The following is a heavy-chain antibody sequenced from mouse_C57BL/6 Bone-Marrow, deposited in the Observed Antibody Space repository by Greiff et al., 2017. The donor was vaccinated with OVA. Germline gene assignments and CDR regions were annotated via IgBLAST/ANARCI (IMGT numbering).Heavy chain of an antibody. J-gene: IGHJ4*01. CDR1: GFSLSSYG. CDR3: ARKENPLGTMDY. CDR2: IWSGGIT. V-gene: IGHV2-2*01. Sequence: QVQLKESGPGLVQPSQSLSITCPVSGFSLSSYGVHWVRQSPGKGLEWLGVIWSGGITDYNAAFISRLSISRDNSKSQVFFKMSSLHADDTAIYYCARKENPLGTMDYWGQGTSGTVSS.